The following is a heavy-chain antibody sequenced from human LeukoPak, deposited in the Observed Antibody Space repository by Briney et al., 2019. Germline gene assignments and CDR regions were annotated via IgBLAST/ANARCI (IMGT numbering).Heavy chain of an antibody. Sequence: ASVKVSCKASGYTFTDYYMHWVRQAPGQGLEWMGWINPKRGGTDYAQKFQGRVTMTRDTSISTAYMELSRLRSDDTAAYYCALSTAMVYYFDYWGQGTLVTVSS. V-gene: IGHV1-2*02. J-gene: IGHJ4*02. CDR3: ALSTAMVYYFDY. CDR2: INPKRGGT. CDR1: GYTFTDYY. D-gene: IGHD5-18*01.